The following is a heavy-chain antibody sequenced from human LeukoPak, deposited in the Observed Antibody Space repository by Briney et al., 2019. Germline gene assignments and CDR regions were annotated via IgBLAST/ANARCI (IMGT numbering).Heavy chain of an antibody. CDR1: GFTFSSYA. Sequence: GGSLRLSCAASGFTFSSYAMSWVRQAPGKGLEWVSAISGSGGSTYYADSVKGRFTISRDNSKNTLSLQMNSLRAEDTAVYYCAKDTLSSTSPCDYWGQGTLVTVSS. D-gene: IGHD2-2*01. CDR3: AKDTLSSTSPCDY. J-gene: IGHJ4*02. CDR2: ISGSGGST. V-gene: IGHV3-23*01.